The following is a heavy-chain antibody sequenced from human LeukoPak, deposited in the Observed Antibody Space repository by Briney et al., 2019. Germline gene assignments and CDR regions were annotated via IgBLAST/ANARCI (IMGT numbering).Heavy chain of an antibody. D-gene: IGHD3-22*01. CDR3: ARGGYYDSSGYKGWFDP. V-gene: IGHV1-18*01. Sequence: GASVKVSCKASGYTFTSYGISWVRQAPGQGLEWMGWISAYNGNTNYAQKLQGRVTMTTDTSTSTAYMELRSLRSDDTAVYYCARGGYYDSSGYKGWFDPWGQGTLVTVSS. CDR1: GYTFTSYG. CDR2: ISAYNGNT. J-gene: IGHJ5*02.